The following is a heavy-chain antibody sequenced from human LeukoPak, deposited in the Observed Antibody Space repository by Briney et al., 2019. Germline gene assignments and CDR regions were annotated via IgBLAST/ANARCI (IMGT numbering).Heavy chain of an antibody. CDR1: GYTFTSYD. CDR3: VLYYYDSSGRRDY. V-gene: IGHV1-8*01. D-gene: IGHD3-22*01. Sequence: ASVKVSCKASGYTFTSYDINWVRQATGQGLEWMGWMSPNSGNTGYAQKFQGRVTMTRNTSISTAYMELSSLRSEDTAVYYCVLYYYDSSGRRDYWGQGTLVTVSS. J-gene: IGHJ4*02. CDR2: MSPNSGNT.